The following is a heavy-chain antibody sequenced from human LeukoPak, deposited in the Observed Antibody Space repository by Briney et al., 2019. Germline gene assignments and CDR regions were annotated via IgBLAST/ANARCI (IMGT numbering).Heavy chain of an antibody. Sequence: PSETLSLTCTVSGGSISNYDWSWIRQPAGKGLEWIGHIYTSASTNYNPSLKSRVTMSLDTSKNQFSLELNSVTAADTAAYYCARVDTSGWHYFDDWGQGTLVTVSS. CDR3: ARVDTSGWHYFDD. V-gene: IGHV4-4*07. CDR1: GGSISNYD. CDR2: IYTSAST. D-gene: IGHD6-19*01. J-gene: IGHJ4*02.